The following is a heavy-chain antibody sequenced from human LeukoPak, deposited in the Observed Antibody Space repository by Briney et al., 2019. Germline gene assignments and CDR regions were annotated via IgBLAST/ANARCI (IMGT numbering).Heavy chain of an antibody. D-gene: IGHD6-19*01. J-gene: IGHJ4*02. CDR3: ARGPRYSSGWYFLDY. V-gene: IGHV4-38-2*02. CDR2: IYHTGKS. CDR1: GYSISSGYY. Sequence: PSETLSLTCSVSGYSISSGYYWDWIRQPPGKGLEWIASIYHTGKSYYNPSLKSRVTISVDTSKNQFSLKLSSVTAADTAVYYCARGPRYSSGWYFLDYWGQGTLVTVSS.